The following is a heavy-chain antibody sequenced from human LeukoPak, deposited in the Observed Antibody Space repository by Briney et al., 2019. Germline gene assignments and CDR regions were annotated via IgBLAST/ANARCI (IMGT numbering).Heavy chain of an antibody. V-gene: IGHV1-24*01. Sequence: PEASVKVSCKVSGCTLTELSMHRVRQAPGKGLEWMGGFDPEDGETIYAQKFQGRVTMTEDTSTDTAYMELSSLRSEDTAVYYCATKYSSQHPTLDYWGQGTLVTVSS. J-gene: IGHJ4*02. D-gene: IGHD6-19*01. CDR3: ATKYSSQHPTLDY. CDR2: FDPEDGET. CDR1: GCTLTELS.